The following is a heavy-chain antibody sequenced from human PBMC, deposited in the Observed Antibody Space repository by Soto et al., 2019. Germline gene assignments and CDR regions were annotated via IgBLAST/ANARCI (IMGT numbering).Heavy chain of an antibody. Sequence: SVKVSCKASGGTFSSYAISWVRQAPGQGLEWMGGIIPIFGTANYAQKFQGRVTITADESTSTAYMELSSLRSEDTAVYYCARPEYSSSSSRYYYYYYDIYVRAQHTTVTISS. CDR2: IIPIFGTA. J-gene: IGHJ6*02. CDR3: ARPEYSSSSSRYYYYYYDIYV. D-gene: IGHD6-6*01. CDR1: GGTFSSYA. V-gene: IGHV1-69*13.